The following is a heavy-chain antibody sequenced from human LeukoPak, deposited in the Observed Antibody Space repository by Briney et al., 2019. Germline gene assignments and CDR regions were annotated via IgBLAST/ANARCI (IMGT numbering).Heavy chain of an antibody. CDR1: GFPFSTYY. CDR2: IGNDGSVK. D-gene: IGHD1-14*01. CDR3: AFPVPEPQL. Sequence: GGSLTLSCTVSGFPFSTYYMGWLRQTAGKGLEWVAMIGNDGSVKYYVVSLWGRFIISRDNAKNSLFLQMSSLPADDTALYYCAFPVPEPQLWGRGTLVTVSS. J-gene: IGHJ1*01. V-gene: IGHV3-7*01.